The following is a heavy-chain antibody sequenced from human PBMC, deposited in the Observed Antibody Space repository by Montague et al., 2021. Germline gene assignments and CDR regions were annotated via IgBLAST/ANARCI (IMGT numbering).Heavy chain of an antibody. CDR1: GFIFSEYS. J-gene: IGHJ5*02. CDR2: IWSDGSNK. Sequence: SLRLSCAASGFIFSEYSMCWVRQAPGKGLEWVAGIWSDGSNKYYAESVKGRFTISRDNSENTGYLQMSSLRAEDTAIYYCAILWFGGNWFDHWGQGTLVTVSS. CDR3: AILWFGGNWFDH. D-gene: IGHD3-10*01. V-gene: IGHV3-30*04.